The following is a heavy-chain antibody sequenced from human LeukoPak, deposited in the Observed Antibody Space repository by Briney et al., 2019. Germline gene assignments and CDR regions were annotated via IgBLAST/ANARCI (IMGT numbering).Heavy chain of an antibody. V-gene: IGHV3-53*01. CDR1: GFTVSSNY. J-gene: IGHJ4*02. Sequence: GGSLRLSCAASGFTVSSNYMNWVRQTPGKGLEWVSVIYSGGSTYYADSVKGRFTISRDNSKIMIYLQMNSLRAEDTAVYYCARVNWNYASDYWGQGTLVTVSS. CDR3: ARVNWNYASDY. CDR2: IYSGGST. D-gene: IGHD1-7*01.